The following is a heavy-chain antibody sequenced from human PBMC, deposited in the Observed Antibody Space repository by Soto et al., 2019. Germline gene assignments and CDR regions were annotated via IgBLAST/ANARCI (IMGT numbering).Heavy chain of an antibody. J-gene: IGHJ4*02. V-gene: IGHV3-33*06. D-gene: IGHD6-25*01. CDR2: IRYDGSRE. CDR3: AKEGLWVAAPVSYYFDY. CDR1: GFSFSIYH. Sequence: QVQLVESGGGVVQPGRSLRLSCAASGFSFSIYHMHWVRQAPGKGLEWVAGIRYDGSREYYADSVKGRFTISKDNSKSTLSLQMNSLRAEDTAVYYCAKEGLWVAAPVSYYFDYWGQGILVTVSS.